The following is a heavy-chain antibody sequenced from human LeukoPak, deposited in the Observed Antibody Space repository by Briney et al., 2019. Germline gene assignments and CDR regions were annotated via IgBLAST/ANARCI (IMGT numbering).Heavy chain of an antibody. CDR3: ARVPIFYYYDSSANWFDP. CDR1: GYTFTSYD. V-gene: IGHV1-8*01. Sequence: ASVKVSCKASGYTFTSYDINWVRQATGQGLEWMGWMNPNSGNTGYAQKFQGRVTMTRNTSISTAYMELSSLRSEDTAVYYCARVPIFYYYDSSANWFDPWGQGTLVTVSS. D-gene: IGHD3-22*01. J-gene: IGHJ5*02. CDR2: MNPNSGNT.